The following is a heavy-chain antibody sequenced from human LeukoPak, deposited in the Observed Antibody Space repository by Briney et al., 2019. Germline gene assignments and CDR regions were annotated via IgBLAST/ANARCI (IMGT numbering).Heavy chain of an antibody. CDR1: GYTVTSYG. D-gene: IGHD2-21*02. CDR3: ARAPAYCGGDCYFY. CDR2: INPNNGGT. V-gene: IGHV1-2*06. J-gene: IGHJ4*02. Sequence: ASVKVSCKASGYTVTSYGISWVRQAPGQGLEWMGRINPNNGGTYYSQKFQGRVTMTRDTSITTAYMELSRLRSDDTAVYYCARAPAYCGGDCYFYWGQGTLVTVSS.